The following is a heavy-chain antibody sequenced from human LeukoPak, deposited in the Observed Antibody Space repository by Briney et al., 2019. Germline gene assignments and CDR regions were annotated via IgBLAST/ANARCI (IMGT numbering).Heavy chain of an antibody. CDR2: IPYDGSDK. CDR3: AAMTSVTTGDY. J-gene: IGHJ4*02. D-gene: IGHD4-11*01. V-gene: IGHV3-30*02. Sequence: GGSLRLSCAASGFPFSSYGMHWVRQAPGKGLEWVAFIPYDGSDKFYADSVKGRFTISRDNSKNTLYLQMNSLRAEDTAVYYCAAMTSVTTGDYWGQGALVTVSS. CDR1: GFPFSSYG.